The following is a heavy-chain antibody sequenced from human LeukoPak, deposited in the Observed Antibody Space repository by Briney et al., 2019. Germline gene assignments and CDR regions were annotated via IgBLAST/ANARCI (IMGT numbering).Heavy chain of an antibody. V-gene: IGHV1-2*02. J-gene: IGHJ4*02. CDR2: INPNSGGT. Sequence: ASVKVSCKASGYTFTGYYMHWVRQAPGQGLEWMGWINPNSGGTNYAQKFQGRVTMTRDTSISTAYMELSRLRSDDTVVYYCARDRNYYDHNGNFDYWGQGTLVTVSS. CDR3: ARDRNYYDHNGNFDY. CDR1: GYTFTGYY. D-gene: IGHD3-22*01.